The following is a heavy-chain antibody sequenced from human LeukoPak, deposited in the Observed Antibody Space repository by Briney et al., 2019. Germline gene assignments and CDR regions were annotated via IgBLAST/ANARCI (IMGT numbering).Heavy chain of an antibody. CDR1: GFTFNNHA. V-gene: IGHV3-23*01. CDR3: AKDVWWSVS. Sequence: GGSLRLSCVASGFTFNNHAMTWVRQAPGKGLEWVSAISAHGLDTFYAPSVKGRFTISRDNSQNTLYLQIDSLRAEDTAIYYCAKDVWWSVSWGQGTLVTVSS. CDR2: ISAHGLDT. J-gene: IGHJ5*02. D-gene: IGHD2-8*02.